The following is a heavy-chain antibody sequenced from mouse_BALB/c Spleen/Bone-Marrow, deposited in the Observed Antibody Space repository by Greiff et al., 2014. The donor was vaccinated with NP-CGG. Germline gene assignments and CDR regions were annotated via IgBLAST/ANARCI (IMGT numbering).Heavy chain of an antibody. D-gene: IGHD2-10*02. CDR1: GYTFTTYW. J-gene: IGHJ4*01. Sequence: QVQLQQSGAELVKPGAPVKLSRKASGYTFTTYWMNWVKQRPGRGLEWIGKIDPSDSESHYSQKFKDKATLTVDKSSSTAYIQLSSLTSEDSAVYFCARSYGNYDAMDFWGQGTSVTVSS. CDR2: IDPSDSES. V-gene: IGHV1-69*02. CDR3: ARSYGNYDAMDF.